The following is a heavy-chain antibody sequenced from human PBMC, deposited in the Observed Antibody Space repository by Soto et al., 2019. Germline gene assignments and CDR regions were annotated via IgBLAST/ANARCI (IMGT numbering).Heavy chain of an antibody. J-gene: IGHJ5*02. D-gene: IGHD6-13*01. CDR3: ARTMGSSLLGPLLDWFDP. CDR2: IIPIFGTA. V-gene: IGHV1-69*01. Sequence: QVQLVQSGAEVKKPGSSVKVSCKASGGTFSSYAISWVRQAPGQGLEWMGGIIPIFGTANYAQKFQGRVTITADESTSTAYMELSSLRSEDTAVYYCARTMGSSLLGPLLDWFDPWGQGTLVTVSS. CDR1: GGTFSSYA.